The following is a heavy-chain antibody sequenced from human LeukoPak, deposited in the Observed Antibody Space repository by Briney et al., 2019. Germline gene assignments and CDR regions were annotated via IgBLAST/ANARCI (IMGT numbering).Heavy chain of an antibody. J-gene: IGHJ3*02. CDR1: GGSFSGYY. D-gene: IGHD1-1*01. V-gene: IGHV4-34*01. CDR3: ARASLNWSAFDI. Sequence: SETLSLTCAVYGGSFSGYYWSWIRQPPGKGLEWIGEINHSGSTNYNPSLKSRVTISVDTSKNQFSLKLSSVTAADTAVYYCARASLNWSAFDIWGQGTMVTVSS. CDR2: INHSGST.